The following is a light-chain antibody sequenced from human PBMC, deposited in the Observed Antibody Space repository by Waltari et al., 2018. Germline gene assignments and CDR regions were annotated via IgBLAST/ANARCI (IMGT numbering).Light chain of an antibody. CDR1: QSVTSGY. Sequence: DIVLTQSPGTLSLSPGERATISCTASQSVTSGYLAWYQQKPGQPPRLVNHGVSSRATGIPDRFSGSGSGTDFTLTISRLEPEDFAVYFCQQYDNAPPWTFGQGTKVEIK. CDR3: QQYDNAPPWT. CDR2: GVS. J-gene: IGKJ1*01. V-gene: IGKV3-20*01.